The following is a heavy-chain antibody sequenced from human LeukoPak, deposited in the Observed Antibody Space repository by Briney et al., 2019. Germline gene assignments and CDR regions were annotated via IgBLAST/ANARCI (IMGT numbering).Heavy chain of an antibody. Sequence: AASVKVSCKASGYTFTGYYMHWVRQAPGQGLEWMGRIDPNSGVTNYAQNFQGRVTMTRDTSITTACMDLSGLRSDDTAVYYCARDHYYGSGSYYNVFDYWGQGTLVTVSS. CDR2: IDPNSGVT. V-gene: IGHV1-2*06. CDR1: GYTFTGYY. J-gene: IGHJ4*02. D-gene: IGHD3-10*01. CDR3: ARDHYYGSGSYYNVFDY.